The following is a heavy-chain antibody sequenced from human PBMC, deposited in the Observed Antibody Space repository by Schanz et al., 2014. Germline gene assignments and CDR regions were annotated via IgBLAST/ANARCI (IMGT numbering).Heavy chain of an antibody. J-gene: IGHJ4*02. CDR1: GFNFKAYA. V-gene: IGHV3-23*01. D-gene: IGHD3-3*01. CDR2: IEFSGGTT. CDR3: ARGVRIDY. Sequence: EAQLLESGGGLVQPGGSLRLSCAASGFNFKAYAMSWVRQAPGKGLEWVSGIEFSGGTTYYADSVKGRFTISRDNSKNTLFLQMSSLRAEDTAVYYCARGVRIDYWGQGTLVTVSS.